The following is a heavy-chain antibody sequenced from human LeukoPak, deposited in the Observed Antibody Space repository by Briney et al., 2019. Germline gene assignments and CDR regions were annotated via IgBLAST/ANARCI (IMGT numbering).Heavy chain of an antibody. CDR3: ARMSRASRHFDY. Sequence: GGSLRLSCAASGFTFSSYGMHWVRQAPGKGLEWVAFIRYDGSNKYYADSVKGRFTISRDNAKNSLYLQMNSLRAEDTAVYYCARMSRASRHFDYWGQGTLVTVSS. V-gene: IGHV3-30*02. CDR2: IRYDGSNK. D-gene: IGHD2-2*01. J-gene: IGHJ4*02. CDR1: GFTFSSYG.